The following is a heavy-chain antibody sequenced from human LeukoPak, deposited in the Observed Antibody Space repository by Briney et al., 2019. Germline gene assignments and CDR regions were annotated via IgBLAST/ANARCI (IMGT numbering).Heavy chain of an antibody. J-gene: IGHJ5*02. Sequence: SQTLSLTCTVSGGSISSGSYYWSWIRQPAGKGLEWIGRIYTSGSTNYNPSLKSRVTISVDTSKNQFSLKLSSVTAAGTAVYYCAREGGGGVGRRNWFDPWGQGTLVTVSS. CDR1: GGSISSGSYY. CDR3: AREGGGGVGRRNWFDP. CDR2: IYTSGST. V-gene: IGHV4-61*02. D-gene: IGHD1-26*01.